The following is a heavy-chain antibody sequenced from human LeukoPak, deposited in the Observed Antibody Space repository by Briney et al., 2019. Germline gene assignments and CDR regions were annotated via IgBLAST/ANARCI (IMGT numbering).Heavy chain of an antibody. CDR1: GYTFTSNY. D-gene: IGHD4-23*01. Sequence: ASVKVSCKAFGYTFTSNYMHWVRQAPGQGLEWMGIINPSGGSTSYAQKFQGRVTMTRDTSTSTVYMELSSLRSEDTAVYYCARQNGGTQFDPWGQGTLVTVSS. CDR3: ARQNGGTQFDP. V-gene: IGHV1-46*01. J-gene: IGHJ5*02. CDR2: INPSGGST.